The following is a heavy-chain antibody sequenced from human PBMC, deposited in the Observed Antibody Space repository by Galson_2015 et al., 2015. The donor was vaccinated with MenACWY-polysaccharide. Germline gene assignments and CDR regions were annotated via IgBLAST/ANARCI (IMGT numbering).Heavy chain of an antibody. CDR3: ARHDSSGYSSIDY. CDR1: GSSFISYW. V-gene: IGHV5-51*01. J-gene: IGHJ4*02. D-gene: IGHD3-22*01. CDR2: IYPGDSDT. Sequence: QSGESAIKPVESLKISCEGSGSSFISYWSGWGRQMLGEGLVWMGNIYPGDSDTRYSSSFQGQVTISADKSISTPYLQRRSLKASDTAMYYCARHDSSGYSSIDYWGQGTLVTVSS.